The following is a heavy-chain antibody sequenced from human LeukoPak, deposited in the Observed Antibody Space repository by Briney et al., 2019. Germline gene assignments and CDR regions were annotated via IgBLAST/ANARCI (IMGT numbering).Heavy chain of an antibody. D-gene: IGHD4-17*01. CDR1: GFTFSDYY. Sequence: PGGSLRLSCAASGFTFSDYYMSWIRQAPGKGLEWVSYISSSSSYTNYADSVKGRFTISRDNAKNSLYLQMNSLRAEDTAAYYCARAYGDYDVNWLDPWGQGTLVTVSS. CDR2: ISSSSSYT. V-gene: IGHV3-11*06. CDR3: ARAYGDYDVNWLDP. J-gene: IGHJ5*02.